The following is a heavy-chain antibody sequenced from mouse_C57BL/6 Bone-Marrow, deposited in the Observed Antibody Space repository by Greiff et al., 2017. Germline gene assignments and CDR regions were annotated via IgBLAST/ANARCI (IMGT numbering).Heavy chain of an antibody. CDR1: GFSFNTYA. Sequence: EVQLVESGGGLVQPKGSLKLSCAASGFSFNTYAMNWVRQAPGKGLEWVARIRSKSNNYATYYADSVKDRFTISRDDSESMLYLQMNNLKTKDTAMYYCVRHEKGLRQVYAMDYWGQGTSVTVSS. D-gene: IGHD2-4*01. CDR2: IRSKSNNYAT. V-gene: IGHV10-1*01. J-gene: IGHJ4*01. CDR3: VRHEKGLRQVYAMDY.